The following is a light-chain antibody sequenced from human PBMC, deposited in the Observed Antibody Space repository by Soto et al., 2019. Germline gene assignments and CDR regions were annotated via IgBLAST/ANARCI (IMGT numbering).Light chain of an antibody. J-gene: IGLJ3*02. CDR3: SSFAGSSKLV. CDR1: SSDVGRYKY. CDR2: EVN. V-gene: IGLV2-8*02. Sequence: QSALTQPPSASRSPGQSVTISCTGTSSDVGRYKYVSWYQQYPGKAPKDMIYEVNKRPSGVHDRFSASKSGNTAPLTVSGLQTEDESGYYCSSFAGSSKLVFGGGTKVTVL.